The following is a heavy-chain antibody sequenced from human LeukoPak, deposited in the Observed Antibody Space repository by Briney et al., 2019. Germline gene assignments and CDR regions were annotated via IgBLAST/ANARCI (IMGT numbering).Heavy chain of an antibody. CDR1: GGSISSSSYY. Sequence: SETLSLTCTVSGGSISSSSYYWGWIRQPPGKGPEWIGSIYYSGSTYYNPSLKSRVTISVDTSKNQFSLKLSSVTAADTAVYYCARHVLAWGGGVDVWGQGTTVTVSS. V-gene: IGHV4-39*01. J-gene: IGHJ6*02. D-gene: IGHD3-3*02. CDR2: IYYSGST. CDR3: ARHVLAWGGGVDV.